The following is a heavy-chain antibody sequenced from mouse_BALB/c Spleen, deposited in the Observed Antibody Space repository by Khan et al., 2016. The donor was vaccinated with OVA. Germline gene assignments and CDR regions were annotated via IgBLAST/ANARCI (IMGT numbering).Heavy chain of an antibody. CDR1: GFTFSRFG. Sequence: DVQLVESGGGLVQPGGSRKLSCAASGFTFSRFGMHWVRQAPEKGLEWVAYISSGSSSIYYADTVKGRFTISRDNPKNTLFLQMTSLRSEDTAMYYCARDSIFDYWGQGTTLTVSS. J-gene: IGHJ2*01. CDR2: ISSGSSSI. CDR3: ARDSIFDY. D-gene: IGHD2-3*01. V-gene: IGHV5-17*02.